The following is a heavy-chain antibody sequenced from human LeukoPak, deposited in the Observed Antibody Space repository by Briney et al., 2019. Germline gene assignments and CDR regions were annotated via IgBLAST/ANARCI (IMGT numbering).Heavy chain of an antibody. V-gene: IGHV3-7*03. CDR2: IKQDGSEK. CDR1: GLTFSNYW. D-gene: IGHD3-16*01. Sequence: PGGSLRPSCAASGLTFSNYWMDWVRQAPGKGLEWVANIKQDGSEKNYVDSVKGRFIISRDNAKNSLYLQMNTLRADDTAVYYCARDGFGTGSNWGQGTLVTASS. CDR3: ARDGFGTGSN. J-gene: IGHJ4*02.